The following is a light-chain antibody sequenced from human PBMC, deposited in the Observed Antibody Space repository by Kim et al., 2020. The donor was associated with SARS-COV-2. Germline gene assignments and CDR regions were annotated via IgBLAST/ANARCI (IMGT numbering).Light chain of an antibody. V-gene: IGKV4-1*01. J-gene: IGKJ2*01. CDR3: QQYYSTPPT. CDR1: QTVLYNSNNKTY. CDR2: WAS. Sequence: DIVMTQSPDSLAVSLGERANLNCKSSQTVLYNSNNKTYLAWYQQKPGQAPKLLIYWASIRESGVSDRFSGSGSETDFTLTISSLQAEDVAVYYFQQYYSTPPTFRQWTKLEIK.